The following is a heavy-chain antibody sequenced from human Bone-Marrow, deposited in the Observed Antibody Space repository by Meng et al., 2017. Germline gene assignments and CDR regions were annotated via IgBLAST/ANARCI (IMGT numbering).Heavy chain of an antibody. V-gene: IGHV3-21*01. J-gene: IGHJ4*02. D-gene: IGHD3-22*01. CDR3: ARDPDGRYYYDSSGYQG. Sequence: GGSLRLSCAASGFTFSSYSMNWVRQAPGKGLEWVSSISSSSSYIYYADSVKGRFTISRDNAKNSLYLQMNSLGAEDTAVYYCARDPDGRYYYDSSGYQGGGQGTLVTVSS. CDR1: GFTFSSYS. CDR2: ISSSSSYI.